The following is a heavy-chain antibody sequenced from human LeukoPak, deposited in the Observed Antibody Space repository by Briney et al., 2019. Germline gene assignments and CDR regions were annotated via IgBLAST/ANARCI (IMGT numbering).Heavy chain of an antibody. V-gene: IGHV4-39*01. CDR2: IYYSGST. D-gene: IGHD5-18*01. Sequence: PSETLPLTCTVSGGSISSSSYYWGWIRQPPGKGLEWIGSIYYSGSTYYNPSLKSRVTISVDTSKNQFSLKLSSVTAADTAVYYCARHGSSGYGYQQYFDYWGQGTLVTVSS. CDR1: GGSISSSSYY. J-gene: IGHJ4*02. CDR3: ARHGSSGYGYQQYFDY.